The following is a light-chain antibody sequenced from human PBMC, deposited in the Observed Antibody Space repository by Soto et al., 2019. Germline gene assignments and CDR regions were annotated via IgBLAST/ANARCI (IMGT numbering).Light chain of an antibody. Sequence: QPVLTQPPSVSAAPGQRVTISCTGSSSNIGAGYEAHWYQQVPGTAPKLLIYENNNRPSGVPDRFSGSKSGTSASLAITGLPAEDEAEYYCQSYDSSLSGYVFGTGTKLTVL. V-gene: IGLV1-40*01. CDR3: QSYDSSLSGYV. J-gene: IGLJ1*01. CDR2: ENN. CDR1: SSNIGAGYE.